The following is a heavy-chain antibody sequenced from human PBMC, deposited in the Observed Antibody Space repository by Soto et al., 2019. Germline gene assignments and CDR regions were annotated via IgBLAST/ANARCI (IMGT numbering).Heavy chain of an antibody. CDR2: ITPAGNVQ. CDR3: ANAKTPYAFDM. CDR1: GLTFSISW. V-gene: IGHV3-7*01. Sequence: VQLVETGGGLVQPGEPLRLSCTASGLTFSISWMTWVRQAPGEGLEWVPNITPAGNVQQYAASLKERFTISRDNAKNSLLLQSSGLRVEDTALYCCANAKTPYAFDMWGQGTMVTVSS. J-gene: IGHJ3*02.